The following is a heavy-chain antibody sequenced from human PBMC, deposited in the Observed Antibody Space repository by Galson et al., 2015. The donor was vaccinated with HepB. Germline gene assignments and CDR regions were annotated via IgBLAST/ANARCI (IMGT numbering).Heavy chain of an antibody. CDR1: GGSFSGYY. CDR3: ARVIVAQYYYYGMDV. Sequence: LSLTCAVYGGSFSGYYWSWIRQPPGKGLEWIGEINHSGSTNYNPSLKSRVTISVDTSKNQFSLKLSSVTAADTAVYYCARVIVAQYYYYGMDVWGQGTTVTVSS. V-gene: IGHV4-34*01. D-gene: IGHD3-22*01. CDR2: INHSGST. J-gene: IGHJ6*02.